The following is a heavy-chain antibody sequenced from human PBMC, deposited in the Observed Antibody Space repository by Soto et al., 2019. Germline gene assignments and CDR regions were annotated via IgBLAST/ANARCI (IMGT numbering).Heavy chain of an antibody. V-gene: IGHV3-7*01. CDR1: GFILSSYW. J-gene: IGHJ3*02. Sequence: EVQLVESGGDFVQPGGSLRLSCVASGFILSSYWMSWVRQAPGKGLEWVANIKPDGSGKYYVDSVKGRFTLSRDNAKNALYLQMNSLRAEDTAVYYCASNIFYDFWSGYYAFDIWGRGTMVTVSS. CDR2: IKPDGSGK. CDR3: ASNIFYDFWSGYYAFDI. D-gene: IGHD3-3*01.